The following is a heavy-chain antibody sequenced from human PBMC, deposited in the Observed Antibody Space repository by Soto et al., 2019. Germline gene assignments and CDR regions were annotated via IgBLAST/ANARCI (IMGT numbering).Heavy chain of an antibody. CDR1: GFSLSTSGVG. CDR2: IYWDDDK. V-gene: IGHV2-5*02. CDR3: ARHPGYDYWNWFDP. Sequence: SDPTLVNPTQTLTLTCTFSGFSLSTSGVGVGWIRQPPGKALEWLALIYWDDDKRYSPSLKSRLTITKDTSKNQVVLTMTNMDPVDTATYYCARHPGYDYWNWFDPWGQGTLVTVSS. D-gene: IGHD5-12*01. J-gene: IGHJ5*02.